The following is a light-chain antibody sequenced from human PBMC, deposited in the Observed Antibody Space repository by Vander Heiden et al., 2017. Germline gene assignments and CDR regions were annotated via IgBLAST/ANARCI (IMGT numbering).Light chain of an antibody. J-gene: IGLJ1*01. Sequence: QSALTQPASVSGSPGQSITISCTGTSSDVGGYNYVSWYQQHPGKAPKLLVYEVSNRNSGVSNRFSGSKSGTTASLTITGLQAEDAADYYCSSYTSSSTLYVFGTGTKVTVL. CDR3: SSYTSSSTLYV. CDR1: SSDVGGYNY. CDR2: EVS. V-gene: IGLV2-14*01.